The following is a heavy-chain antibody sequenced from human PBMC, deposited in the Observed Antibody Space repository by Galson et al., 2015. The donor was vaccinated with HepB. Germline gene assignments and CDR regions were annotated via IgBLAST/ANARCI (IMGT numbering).Heavy chain of an antibody. V-gene: IGHV3-30-3*01. J-gene: IGHJ4*02. CDR1: GFTFSSYA. CDR3: AREGSSWYILTLKYFDY. CDR2: ISYDGSNK. Sequence: SLRLSCAASGFTFSSYAMHWVRQAPGKGLEWVAVISYDGSNKYYADSVKGRFTISRDNSKNTLYLQMNSLRAEDTAVYYCAREGSSWYILTLKYFDYWGQGTLVTVSS. D-gene: IGHD6-13*01.